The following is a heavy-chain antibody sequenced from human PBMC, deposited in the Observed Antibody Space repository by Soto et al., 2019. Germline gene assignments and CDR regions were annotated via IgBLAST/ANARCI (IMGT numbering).Heavy chain of an antibody. Sequence: GGSLRLSCAASGFTFSSYGMHWVRQAPGKGLEWVAVIWYDGSNKYYADSVKGRFTISRDNSKNTLYLQMNSLRAEDTAVYYCARDRQQLPLDYWGQGTLVTVSS. CDR1: GFTFSSYG. V-gene: IGHV3-33*01. D-gene: IGHD6-13*01. J-gene: IGHJ4*02. CDR2: IWYDGSNK. CDR3: ARDRQQLPLDY.